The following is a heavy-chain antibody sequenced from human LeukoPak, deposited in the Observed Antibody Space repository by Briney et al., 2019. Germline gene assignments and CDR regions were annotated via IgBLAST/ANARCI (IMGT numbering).Heavy chain of an antibody. CDR3: ARDLGDTFDY. J-gene: IGHJ4*02. CDR1: GYTFTSYD. CDR2: INPSGGST. D-gene: IGHD3-10*01. Sequence: ASVKVSCKASGYTFTSYDINWVRQAPGQGLEWMGIINPSGGSTSYAQKFQGRVTMTRDTSTSTVYMELSSLRSEDTAVYYCARDLGDTFDYWGQGTLVTVSS. V-gene: IGHV1-46*01.